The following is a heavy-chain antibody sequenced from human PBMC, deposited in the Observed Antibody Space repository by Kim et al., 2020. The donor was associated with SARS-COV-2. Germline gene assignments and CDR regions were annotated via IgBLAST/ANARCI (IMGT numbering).Heavy chain of an antibody. J-gene: IGHJ4*02. Sequence: YHPSLKSRVPISVDTSKNQFSLKLSSVTAADTAVYYCARGLGFAGAEFDYWGQGTLVTVSS. D-gene: IGHD1-26*01. CDR3: ARGLGFAGAEFDY. V-gene: IGHV4-34*01.